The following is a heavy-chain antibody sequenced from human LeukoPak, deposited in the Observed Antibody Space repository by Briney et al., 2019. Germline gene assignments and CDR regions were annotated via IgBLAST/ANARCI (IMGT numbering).Heavy chain of an antibody. CDR1: GGSFSGYY. Sequence: SETLSLTCAVYGGSFSGYYWSWIRQPPGKGLEWIGEINHSGNTNYNPSLKSRVTISVDTSKNQFSLKLSSVTAADTAVYYCARGQQLVSVWFDPWGQGTLVTVSS. CDR2: INHSGNT. CDR3: ARGQQLVSVWFDP. V-gene: IGHV4-34*01. D-gene: IGHD6-13*01. J-gene: IGHJ5*02.